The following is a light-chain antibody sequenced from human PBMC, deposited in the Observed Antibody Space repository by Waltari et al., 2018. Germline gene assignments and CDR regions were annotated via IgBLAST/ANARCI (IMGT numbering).Light chain of an antibody. Sequence: PGERATLSCRASQSVNEYLAWYQQIPGQAPRLLIYDASNRATGIPARFSGSGSGTDFTLIISSLEPEDFAIYYCHVRSNWPPVTFGGGTKVEIK. CDR1: QSVNEY. J-gene: IGKJ4*01. V-gene: IGKV3-11*01. CDR3: HVRSNWPPVT. CDR2: DAS.